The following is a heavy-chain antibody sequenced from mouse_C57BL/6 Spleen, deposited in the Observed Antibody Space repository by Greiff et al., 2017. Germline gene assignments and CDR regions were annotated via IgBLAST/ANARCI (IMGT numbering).Heavy chain of an antibody. D-gene: IGHD1-1*01. CDR2: ISRGTSTI. CDR3: SYGSSPWFAY. Sequence: EVMLVESGGGLVKPGGSLKFSCAASGFTFSDYGMHWVRQAPEKGLEWVAYISRGTSTIYYADTLKGRFTISRDNAKNTLFLQMTSLRSEDTAMYYCSYGSSPWFAYWGQGTLVTFSA. V-gene: IGHV5-17*01. CDR1: GFTFSDYG. J-gene: IGHJ3*01.